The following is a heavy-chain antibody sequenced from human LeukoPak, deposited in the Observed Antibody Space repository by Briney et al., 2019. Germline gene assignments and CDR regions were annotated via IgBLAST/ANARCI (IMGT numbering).Heavy chain of an antibody. CDR2: IWEDGSIQ. Sequence: GGPLPHSCAPSGLTLSRLGMHYVRPAPGKGLGWVAAIWEDGSIQYYADYVKGRFTISRDNYKNTLSLQMDSLRAEDTAVYYCARAGYCSGVSCYGSDYWGQGTLVCVFS. D-gene: IGHD2-15*01. J-gene: IGHJ4*02. V-gene: IGHV3-33*01. CDR3: ARAGYCSGVSCYGSDY. CDR1: GLTLSRLG.